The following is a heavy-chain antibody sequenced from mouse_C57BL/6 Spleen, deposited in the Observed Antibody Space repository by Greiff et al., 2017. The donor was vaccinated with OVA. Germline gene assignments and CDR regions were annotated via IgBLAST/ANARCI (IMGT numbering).Heavy chain of an antibody. CDR2: IDPSDSYN. CDR3: ARLTTVVADY. Sequence: QVQLQQPGAELVMPGASVKLSCKASGYTFTSYWMHWVKQRPGQGLEWIGEIDPSDSYNNYNQKFKGKSTLTVDKSSSTAYMQLSSLTSEDSAVYYCARLTTVVADYWGQGTTLTVSS. J-gene: IGHJ2*01. CDR1: GYTFTSYW. D-gene: IGHD1-1*01. V-gene: IGHV1-69*01.